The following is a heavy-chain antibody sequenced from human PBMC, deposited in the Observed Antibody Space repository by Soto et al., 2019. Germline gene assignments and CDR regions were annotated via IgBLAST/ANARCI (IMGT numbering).Heavy chain of an antibody. CDR3: AREGYYYYSSGYYSDY. J-gene: IGHJ4*02. Sequence: QVQLVESGGGVVQPGRSLRLSCAASGFTFSSYGMHWVRQAPGKGLEWVAVIWYDGSNKYYADSVKGRFTISRDNSKNTLYLQMNRLRAEDTAVYYCAREGYYYYSSGYYSDYLGQGTLVTVSS. D-gene: IGHD3-22*01. V-gene: IGHV3-33*01. CDR1: GFTFSSYG. CDR2: IWYDGSNK.